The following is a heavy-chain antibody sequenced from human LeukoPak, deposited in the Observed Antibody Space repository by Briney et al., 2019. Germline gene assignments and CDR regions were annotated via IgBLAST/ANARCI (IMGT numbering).Heavy chain of an antibody. J-gene: IGHJ3*02. V-gene: IGHV3-21*01. D-gene: IGHD6-6*01. CDR1: GFTFSSYS. CDR2: ISSSSSYV. Sequence: GGSLRLSCAASGFTFSSYSRNWVRQAPGKGLEWVSSISSSSSYVYYADSVKGRFTISRDNAKNSLYLQMNSLRAEDTAVYYCARQGSSDAFDIWGQGTMVTVPS. CDR3: ARQGSSDAFDI.